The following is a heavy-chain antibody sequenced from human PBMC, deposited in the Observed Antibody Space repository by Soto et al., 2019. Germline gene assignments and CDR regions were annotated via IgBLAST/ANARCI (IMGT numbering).Heavy chain of an antibody. D-gene: IGHD2-2*01. CDR1: GSSIGSSYY. CDR3: ARDYQLLYY. Sequence: PSETLSLTCAVSGSSIGSSYYWGWIRQPPGKGLEWIGTIHHGGSSFYNPSLKSRVTMSVDTSKNSLYLQMNSLRAEDTAVYYCARDYQLLYYWGQGTLVTVSS. J-gene: IGHJ4*02. CDR2: IHHGGSS. V-gene: IGHV4-38-2*02.